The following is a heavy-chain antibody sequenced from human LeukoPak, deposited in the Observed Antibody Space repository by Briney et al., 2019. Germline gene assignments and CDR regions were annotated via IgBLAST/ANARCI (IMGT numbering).Heavy chain of an antibody. J-gene: IGHJ4*02. CDR2: IIPIFGTA. D-gene: IGHD6-13*01. V-gene: IGHV1-69*13. Sequence: SVKVSCKASGGTFSSYAISWVRQAPGQGLEWMGGIIPIFGTANYAQKFQGRVTITADESTSTAYMELSSLRSEDTAVYYCVAPWGAAAGMNDFDYWGQGTLVTVSS. CDR1: GGTFSSYA. CDR3: VAPWGAAAGMNDFDY.